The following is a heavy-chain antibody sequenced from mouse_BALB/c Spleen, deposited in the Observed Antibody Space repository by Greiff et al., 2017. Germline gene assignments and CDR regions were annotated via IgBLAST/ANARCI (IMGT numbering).Heavy chain of an antibody. CDR1: GYTFTDYE. V-gene: IGHV1-15*01. Sequence: VKLMESGAELVRPGASVTLSCKASGYTFTDYEMHWVKQTPVHGLEWIGAIDPETGGTAYNQKFKGKATLTADKSSSTAYMELRSLTSEDSAVYYCTRSFRLDYWGQGTSVTVSS. J-gene: IGHJ4*01. CDR2: IDPETGGT. CDR3: TRSFRLDY.